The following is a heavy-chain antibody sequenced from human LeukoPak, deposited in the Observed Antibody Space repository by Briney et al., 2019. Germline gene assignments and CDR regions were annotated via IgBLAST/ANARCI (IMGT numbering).Heavy chain of an antibody. D-gene: IGHD1-26*01. CDR1: GFTFSSYA. V-gene: IGHV3-23*01. Sequence: GGSLRLSCAASGFTFSSYAMSWVRQAPGKGLEWVSAISGSGGSTYYADSVKGRFTISRDNSRNRLYLQMNSLRAEDTAIYFCAKRGATQTKEFEYWGQGTLVIVSS. CDR2: ISGSGGST. J-gene: IGHJ4*02. CDR3: AKRGATQTKEFEY.